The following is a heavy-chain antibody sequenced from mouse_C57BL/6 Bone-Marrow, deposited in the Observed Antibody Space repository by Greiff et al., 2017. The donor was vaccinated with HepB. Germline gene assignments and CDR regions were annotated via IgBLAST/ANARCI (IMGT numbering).Heavy chain of an antibody. V-gene: IGHV5-12*01. CDR3: ARHHYFFFDY. J-gene: IGHJ2*01. CDR2: ISNGGGST. CDR1: GFTFSDYY. Sequence: EVMLVESGGGLVQPGGSLKLSCAASGFTFSDYYMYWVRQTPEKRLEWVAYISNGGGSTYYPDTVKGRFTISRDNAKNTLYLQMSRLKSEDTAMYYCARHHYFFFDYWGQGTTLTVSS. D-gene: IGHD1-2*01.